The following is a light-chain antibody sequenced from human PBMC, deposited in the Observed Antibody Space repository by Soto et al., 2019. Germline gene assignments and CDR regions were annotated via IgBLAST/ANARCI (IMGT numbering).Light chain of an antibody. CDR1: QTVESY. Sequence: DIQMTQSPSSLSASIGDRVTITCRASQTVESYLNWYQHNPGKAPQLLISGATTLRGGVPSRFSGSASGPDFTLTISSLQPEDVITYYCEQCYSTPYTLGQGTKL. CDR3: EQCYSTPYT. J-gene: IGKJ2*01. CDR2: GAT. V-gene: IGKV1-39*01.